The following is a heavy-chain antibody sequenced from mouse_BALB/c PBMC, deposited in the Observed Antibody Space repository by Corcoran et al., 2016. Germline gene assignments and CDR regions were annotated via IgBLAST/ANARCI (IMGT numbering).Heavy chain of an antibody. J-gene: IGHJ4*01. CDR2: IDPANGNT. Sequence: EVQLQQSGAELVKPGASVKLSCTASGFNIKDTYMHWVKQRPEQGLEWIGRIDPANGNTKYDPKFQGKATITADTSSNTAYLQLSSLTSEDTAVYYCARLYYGNYNAMDYWGQGTSVTVSS. V-gene: IGHV14-3*02. CDR1: GFNIKDTY. D-gene: IGHD2-1*01. CDR3: ARLYYGNYNAMDY.